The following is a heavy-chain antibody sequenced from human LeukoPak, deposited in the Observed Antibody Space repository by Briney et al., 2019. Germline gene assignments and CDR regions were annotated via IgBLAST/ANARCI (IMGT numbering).Heavy chain of an antibody. CDR3: ARHIRYCSGGSCSDY. CDR1: GYSFTSYW. D-gene: IGHD2-15*01. V-gene: IGHV5-10-1*01. CDR2: IDPSDSYT. J-gene: IGHJ4*02. Sequence: GEPLRISCTGSGYSFTSYWISGVRQLPGKGVGGGVRIDPSDSYTNYSPSFQGHFTISADKSISTAYLQWSSLKASDTAMYYCARHIRYCSGGSCSDYWGQGTLVTVSS.